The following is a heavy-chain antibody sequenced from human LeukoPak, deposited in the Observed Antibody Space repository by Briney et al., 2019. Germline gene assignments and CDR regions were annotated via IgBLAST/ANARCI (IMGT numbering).Heavy chain of an antibody. Sequence: GGSLRLSCTASGLLFGDYAMTWVRQVPGKGLEWLAFIRSKAYGGTAEYAASVKGRFTISRDDSKSIAYVQMNSLKTDDTAVYYCTVQIVPSDNWFDPWGQGTLVTVSS. CDR2: IRSKAYGGTA. J-gene: IGHJ5*02. CDR1: GLLFGDYA. CDR3: TVQIVPSDNWFDP. D-gene: IGHD1-26*01. V-gene: IGHV3-49*04.